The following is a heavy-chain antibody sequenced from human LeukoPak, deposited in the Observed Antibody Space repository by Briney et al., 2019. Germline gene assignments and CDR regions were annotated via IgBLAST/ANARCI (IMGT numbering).Heavy chain of an antibody. D-gene: IGHD6-19*01. Sequence: GASVKVSCKASGGTFSSYAISWVRQAPGQGLEWMGGIIPIFGTANYAQKFQGRVTITTDESTSTAYMELSSLRSEDTAVYYCARGGYSSIDFDYWGQGTLVTVSS. CDR3: ARGGYSSIDFDY. V-gene: IGHV1-69*05. J-gene: IGHJ4*02. CDR1: GGTFSSYA. CDR2: IIPIFGTA.